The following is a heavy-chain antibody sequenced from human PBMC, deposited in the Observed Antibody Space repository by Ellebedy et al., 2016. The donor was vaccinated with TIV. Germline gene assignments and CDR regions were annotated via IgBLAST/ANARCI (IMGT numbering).Heavy chain of an antibody. CDR3: ARARSSGWLHTPNY. V-gene: IGHV1-46*01. CDR2: INPSVGST. D-gene: IGHD6-19*01. CDR1: GYTFTSYC. J-gene: IGHJ4*02. Sequence: AASVKVSCKASGYTFTSYCMHWVRQAPGQGLEWMGIINPSVGSTTYAQKFQGRVTMTRDTSTSTVYMELSSLRSEDTVVYYCARARSSGWLHTPNYWGQGTLVTVSS.